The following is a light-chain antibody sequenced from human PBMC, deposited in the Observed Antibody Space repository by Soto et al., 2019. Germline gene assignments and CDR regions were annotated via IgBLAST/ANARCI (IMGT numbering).Light chain of an antibody. CDR3: QQYGSSLFT. J-gene: IGKJ3*01. CDR2: GAS. Sequence: EIVLTQSPGTLSLSPGERATLSCRASQSVSSSYLAWYQQKPGQAPRLLIYGASSRATGIPDRFNGSGSGTDFTLTISRLEPEYFAVYYCQQYGSSLFTFGPGTKVDIK. V-gene: IGKV3-20*01. CDR1: QSVSSSY.